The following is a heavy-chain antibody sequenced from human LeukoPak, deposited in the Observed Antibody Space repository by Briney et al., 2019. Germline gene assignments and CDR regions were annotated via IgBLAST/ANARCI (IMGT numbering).Heavy chain of an antibody. V-gene: IGHV1-69*13. CDR1: GGTFSSYA. CDR2: IIPIFGTA. J-gene: IGHJ5*02. Sequence: SVKVSCKASGGTFSSYAISWVRRAPGQGLEWMGGIIPIFGTANYAQKFQGRVTITADESTSTAYMELSSLRSEDTAVYYCARVKGQYCSGGSCHINWFDPWGQGTLVTVSS. CDR3: ARVKGQYCSGGSCHINWFDP. D-gene: IGHD2-15*01.